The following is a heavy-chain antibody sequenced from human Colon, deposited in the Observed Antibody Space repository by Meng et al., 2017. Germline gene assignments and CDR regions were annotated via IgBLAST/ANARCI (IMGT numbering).Heavy chain of an antibody. D-gene: IGHD2-15*01. CDR3: ARESADGGSFDL. V-gene: IGHV1-2*06. CDR1: GYTLY. J-gene: IGHJ4*02. CDR2: INPRTGDT. Sequence: QVQLVQSGAEVKKPGASVTVSCKASGYTLYIHWVRLRPGEGLEWMGRINPRTGDTKSAQSFQGRVTMTRETSTTTFSMDLRSLTTDDSAIYFCARESADGGSFDLWGQGTLVTVSS.